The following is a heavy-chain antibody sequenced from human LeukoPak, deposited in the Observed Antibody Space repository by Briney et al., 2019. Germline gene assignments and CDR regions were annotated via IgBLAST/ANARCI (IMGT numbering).Heavy chain of an antibody. CDR1: GYIFTGYY. CDR2: INPNSGGT. J-gene: IGHJ2*01. V-gene: IGHV1-2*02. CDR3: ATGPGKYYYDTSSYSGFHCYFDL. D-gene: IGHD3-22*01. Sequence: ASVKVSCKASGYIFTGYYMHWVRQAPGQGLEWMGWINPNSGGTNYAQKFQGRVTMTSDKSISTAYMALSRLRSDDTAVYYCATGPGKYYYDTSSYSGFHCYFDLWGRGTLITVSS.